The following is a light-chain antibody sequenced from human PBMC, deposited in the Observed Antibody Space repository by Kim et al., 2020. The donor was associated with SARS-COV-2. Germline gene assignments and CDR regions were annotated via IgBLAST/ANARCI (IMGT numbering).Light chain of an antibody. V-gene: IGKV3-11*01. CDR2: DAS. CDR3: QQRSNWPLT. J-gene: IGKJ4*01. Sequence: EIVLTQSPATLSLSPGERATLSCRASQSVSSYLVWYQQKPGQAPRLLIYDASNRATGIPARFSGSGSGTDFSLTISNLEPEDFAVYYCQQRSNWPLTFGGGTKLEI. CDR1: QSVSSY.